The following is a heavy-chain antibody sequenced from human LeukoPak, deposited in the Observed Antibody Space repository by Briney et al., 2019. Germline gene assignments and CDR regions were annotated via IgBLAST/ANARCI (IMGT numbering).Heavy chain of an antibody. J-gene: IGHJ4*02. CDR1: GFTFSSYA. V-gene: IGHV3-23*01. CDR2: ISGSGGST. D-gene: IGHD2-21*01. CDR3: ARDLGPYIVAIDY. Sequence: GGSLRLSCAASGFTFSSYAMSWVRQAPGKGLEWVSAISGSGGSTYYADSVKGRFTISRDNSKKTLFLQMDSLRAEDTALYYCARDLGPYIVAIDYWGQGTLVTVSS.